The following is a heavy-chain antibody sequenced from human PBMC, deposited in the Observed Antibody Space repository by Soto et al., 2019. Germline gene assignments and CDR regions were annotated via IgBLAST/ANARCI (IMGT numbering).Heavy chain of an antibody. CDR1: GFTFSNAW. Sequence: PGGSLRLSCAASGFTFSNAWMSWVRQAPGKGLEWVGRIKSKTDGGTTDYAAPVKGRFTISRDDSKNTLYLQMNSLKTEDTAVYYCARDLSSSFTFDYWGQGTLVTVSS. CDR2: IKSKTDGGTT. J-gene: IGHJ4*02. D-gene: IGHD6-13*01. V-gene: IGHV3-15*01. CDR3: ARDLSSSFTFDY.